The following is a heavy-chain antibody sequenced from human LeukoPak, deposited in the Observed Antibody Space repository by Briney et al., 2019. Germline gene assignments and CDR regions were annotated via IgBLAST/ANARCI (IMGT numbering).Heavy chain of an antibody. CDR2: IYYSGST. D-gene: IGHD6-6*01. Sequence: SETLSLTCTVSGGSISSYYWSWIRQPPGKGLEWIGYIYYSGSTNYNPSLKSRVTISVDTSKNQFSLKLSSVTAADTAVYYCAREDWQLDYYYYMDVWGKGPTVTVSS. J-gene: IGHJ6*03. CDR3: AREDWQLDYYYYMDV. CDR1: GGSISSYY. V-gene: IGHV4-59*12.